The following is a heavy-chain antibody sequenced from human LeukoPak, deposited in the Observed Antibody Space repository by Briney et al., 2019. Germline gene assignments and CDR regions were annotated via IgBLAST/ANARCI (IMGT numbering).Heavy chain of an antibody. CDR2: IYYSGST. CDR1: GGSISSGTYY. J-gene: IGHJ4*02. CDR3: ARHELSSSPRLAFYFDY. Sequence: SETLSLTCTVSGGSISSGTYYWGWIRQPPGKGLEWIGSIYYSGSTYYNPSLKSRVTISVDTSKNQFSLKLSSVTAADTAVYYCARHELSSSPRLAFYFDYWGQGTLVTVSS. V-gene: IGHV4-39*01. D-gene: IGHD6-13*01.